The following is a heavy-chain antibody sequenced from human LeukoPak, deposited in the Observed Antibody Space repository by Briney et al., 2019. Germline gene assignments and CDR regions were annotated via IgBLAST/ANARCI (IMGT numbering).Heavy chain of an antibody. Sequence: SETLSLTCTVSGGSNSCYYWSWIRQPPRKGLEWIGEINHSGSTNYNPSLKSRVTISVDTSKNQFSLKLSSVTAADTAVYYCASVTSPNDAFDIWGQGTMVTVSS. CDR3: ASVTSPNDAFDI. D-gene: IGHD1-14*01. CDR1: GGSNSCYY. J-gene: IGHJ3*02. CDR2: INHSGST. V-gene: IGHV4-34*01.